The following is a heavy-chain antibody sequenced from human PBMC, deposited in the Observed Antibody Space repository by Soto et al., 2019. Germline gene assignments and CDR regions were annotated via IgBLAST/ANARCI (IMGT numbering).Heavy chain of an antibody. Sequence: PSETLSLTCTVSGGSISSSSYYWGWIRQPPGKGLEWIGSIYYSGSTYYNPSLKSRVTISVDTSKNQFSLKLSSVTAADTAVYYCARHHLWFGELFRRPKFDPWGQGTLVTVSS. V-gene: IGHV4-39*01. D-gene: IGHD3-10*01. CDR1: GGSISSSSYY. CDR2: IYYSGST. J-gene: IGHJ5*02. CDR3: ARHHLWFGELFRRPKFDP.